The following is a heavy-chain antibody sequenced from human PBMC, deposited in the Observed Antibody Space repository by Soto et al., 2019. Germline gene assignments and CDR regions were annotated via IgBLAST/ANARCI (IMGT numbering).Heavy chain of an antibody. CDR1: GFTFSTYG. J-gene: IGHJ4*02. D-gene: IGHD3-3*01. CDR3: ERDRSYGPFWFDY. V-gene: IGHV3-33*01. CDR2: IWYDGSNK. Sequence: QVQLVESGGGVVQPGRSLRLSCAASGFTFSTYGIHWVRQAPGKGLEGVAVIWYDGSNKYYAESVKGRFTISRDNSKNTLYLQMNSLRAEDTAVYYCERDRSYGPFWFDYWGQGTLVSVSS.